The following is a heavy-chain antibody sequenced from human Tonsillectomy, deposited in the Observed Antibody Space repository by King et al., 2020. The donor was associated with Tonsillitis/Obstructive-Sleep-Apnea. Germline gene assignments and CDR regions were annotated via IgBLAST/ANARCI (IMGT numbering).Heavy chain of an antibody. J-gene: IGHJ4*02. CDR3: ARDYWGVDY. D-gene: IGHD7-27*01. Sequence: QLVESGGGLVQPGGSLRLSCAASGFTFSGHWMHWVRLVPGKGLLWVAHIEGDGTGPSYADSVKGRFTISRDNANSRLYLQMDSLRAEDTAVYYCARDYWGVDYWGRGTLVIVSS. CDR2: IEGDGTGP. V-gene: IGHV3-74*01. CDR1: GFTFSGHW.